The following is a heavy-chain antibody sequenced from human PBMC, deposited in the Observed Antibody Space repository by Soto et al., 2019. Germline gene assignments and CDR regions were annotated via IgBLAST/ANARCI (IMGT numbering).Heavy chain of an antibody. CDR2: ILHTGGT. CDR3: ARLQFGEGFDY. Sequence: SETLSLTCAVSGGSISGGGFSWSWIRQPPGKGLEWIGYILHTGGTQYNPSLKSRVSMSVDKSKNQFSLHLTSVTAADTAVYYCARLQFGEGFDYWGQGALVTVPS. J-gene: IGHJ4*02. V-gene: IGHV4-30-2*01. CDR1: GGSISGGGFS. D-gene: IGHD3-10*01.